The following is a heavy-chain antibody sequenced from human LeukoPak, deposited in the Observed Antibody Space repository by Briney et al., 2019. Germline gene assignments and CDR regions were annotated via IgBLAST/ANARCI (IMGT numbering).Heavy chain of an antibody. CDR3: ARVEGDIVVVPAAIGYFQH. D-gene: IGHD2-2*02. J-gene: IGHJ1*01. V-gene: IGHV1-69*13. CDR2: IIPIFGTA. CDR1: GGTFSSYA. Sequence: GASVKVSCKASGGTFSSYAISWVRQAPGQGLEWMGGIIPIFGTANYAQKFQGRVTITADESTSTAYMELSSLRSEDTAVYYCARVEGDIVVVPAAIGYFQHWGQGTLVTVSS.